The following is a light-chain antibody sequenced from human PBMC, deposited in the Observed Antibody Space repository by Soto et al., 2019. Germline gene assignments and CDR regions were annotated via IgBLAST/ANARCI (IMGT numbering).Light chain of an antibody. V-gene: IGKV1-5*01. Sequence: DIHLTQSPSTLSASVRDRVTITCRASQSISSWLAWYQQKPGKAPKLLIYDASSLESGVPSRFSGSGSGTEFTLTISSLQPDDFATYYCQQYNSAWTFGQGSKVDI. CDR3: QQYNSAWT. CDR2: DAS. J-gene: IGKJ1*01. CDR1: QSISSW.